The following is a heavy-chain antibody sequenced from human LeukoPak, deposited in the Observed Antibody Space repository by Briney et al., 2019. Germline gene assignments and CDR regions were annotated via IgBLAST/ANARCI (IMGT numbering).Heavy chain of an antibody. CDR2: IYWNDDK. V-gene: IGHV2-5*01. CDR3: AHSRPYHNQWLAMTTVVTGRGYFDY. J-gene: IGHJ4*02. Sequence: SGPTLVNPTQTLTLTCTFSGFSLSTSGVGVGWIRQPPGKALEWLALIYWNDDKRYSPSLKSRLTITKDTSKNQVVLTMTNMDPVDTATYYCAHSRPYHNQWLAMTTVVTGRGYFDYWGQGTLVTVSS. D-gene: IGHD4-23*01. CDR1: GFSLSTSGVG.